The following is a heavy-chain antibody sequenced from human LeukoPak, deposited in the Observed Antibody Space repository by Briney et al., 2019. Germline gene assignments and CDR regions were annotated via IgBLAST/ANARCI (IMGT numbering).Heavy chain of an antibody. Sequence: GGSLRLSCAASGFTFSSYSMNWVRQAPGKGLEWVTNISSSSSTIYYADSVKGRFTISRDNAKNSLYLQMNSLRAEDTAVYYCARDREGPWDSSGYHYIDYWGQGTLVTVSS. D-gene: IGHD3-22*01. CDR2: ISSSSSTI. J-gene: IGHJ4*02. CDR1: GFTFSSYS. CDR3: ARDREGPWDSSGYHYIDY. V-gene: IGHV3-48*01.